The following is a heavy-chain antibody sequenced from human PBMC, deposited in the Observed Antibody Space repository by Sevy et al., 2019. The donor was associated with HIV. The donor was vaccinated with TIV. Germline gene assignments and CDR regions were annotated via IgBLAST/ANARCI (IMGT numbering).Heavy chain of an antibody. V-gene: IGHV1-24*01. CDR2: FDPEDGET. D-gene: IGHD3-22*01. Sequence: ASVQVSCKVSGYTLTQLSMHWVRQAPGKGLEWMGSFDPEDGETLYAQKFQGRVTMTEDTSTNTAYMELSSLISEDTAVYYGATTKDYYDSSGSPFDYWGQGTLVTVSS. CDR3: ATTKDYYDSSGSPFDY. CDR1: GYTLTQLS. J-gene: IGHJ4*02.